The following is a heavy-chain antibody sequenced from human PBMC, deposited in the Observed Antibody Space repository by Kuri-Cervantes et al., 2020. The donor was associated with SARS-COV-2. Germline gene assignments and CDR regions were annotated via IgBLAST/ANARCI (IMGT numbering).Heavy chain of an antibody. V-gene: IGHV3-7*02. CDR3: AMKSTRNNYYDSSGSFDY. Sequence: GESLKISCAASGFTFSSYWMSWVRQAPGKGLEWVANIKQDGSEKYYVDSVKGRFTISRDNAKNSLYLQMNSLRAEDTAVYYCAMKSTRNNYYDSSGSFDYWGQGTLVTVSS. J-gene: IGHJ4*02. CDR1: GFTFSSYW. CDR2: IKQDGSEK. D-gene: IGHD3-22*01.